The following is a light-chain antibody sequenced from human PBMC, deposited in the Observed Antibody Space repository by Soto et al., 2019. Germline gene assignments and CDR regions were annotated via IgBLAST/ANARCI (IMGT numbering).Light chain of an antibody. CDR1: HNIAKW. J-gene: IGKJ1*01. V-gene: IGKV1-5*01. CDR3: QHLDTYWP. CDR2: DAS. Sequence: IQMTQSPSTLSASVGDRVTITCRASHNIAKWLAWYQQKPGRAPRLLIYDASTLQTGVPSRFSGSGSGTELTLTIRGLRPDDFATYYCQHLDTYWPFGQGTKVEIK.